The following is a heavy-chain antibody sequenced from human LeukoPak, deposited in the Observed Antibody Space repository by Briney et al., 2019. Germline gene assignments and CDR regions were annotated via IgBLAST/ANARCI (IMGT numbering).Heavy chain of an antibody. CDR3: VKGHHCGSGSYWV. Sequence: GGSLRLSCAASGFTFTMYAMSWVRQAPGKGLEWVSAISASDGRTHYADSVEGRFTVSRDNSKNTLFLQMNSLRAEDTAVYYCVKGHHCGSGSYWVWGQGTLVTVSS. V-gene: IGHV3-23*01. D-gene: IGHD3-10*01. CDR1: GFTFTMYA. J-gene: IGHJ4*02. CDR2: ISASDGRT.